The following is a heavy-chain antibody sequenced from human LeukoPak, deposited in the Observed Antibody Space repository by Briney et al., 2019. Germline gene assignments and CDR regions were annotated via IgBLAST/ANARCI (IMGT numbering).Heavy chain of an antibody. V-gene: IGHV3-72*01. CDR1: GFMSSVY. J-gene: IGHJ4*02. Sequence: PGGSLRLSCAASGFMSSVYMDWVRQAPGKGLEWVGRSRSKDHGYITEYAPSVKGRFTISRDESKNSLYLQMNSLKIDDTAVYFCASDRSGSDSWDYWGQGTLVTVSS. CDR3: ASDRSGSDSWDY. D-gene: IGHD1-26*01. CDR2: SRSKDHGYIT.